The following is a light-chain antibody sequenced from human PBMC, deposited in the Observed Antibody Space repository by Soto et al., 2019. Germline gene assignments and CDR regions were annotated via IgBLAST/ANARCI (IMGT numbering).Light chain of an antibody. Sequence: EIVLTQSPGTLSLSPGERATLSCRASQIISSNYLAWYQRKPSQTPRLLIHGASTRSAGISDRFSGSGSGTDFTHNISILEPEDFAVYYCQHYGSLISFGGGTKVEI. CDR1: QIISSNY. J-gene: IGKJ4*01. CDR2: GAS. V-gene: IGKV3-20*01. CDR3: QHYGSLIS.